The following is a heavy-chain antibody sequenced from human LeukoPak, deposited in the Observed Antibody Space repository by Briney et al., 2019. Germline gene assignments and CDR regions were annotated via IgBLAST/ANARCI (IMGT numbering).Heavy chain of an antibody. Sequence: GGSLRLSSAASGFTFSSYGMHWVRQAPGKGLEGGAFIRYDGSNKYYADSVKGRFTISRDNSKNTLYLQMNSLRAEDTAVYYCAKAQSAVLLVPVDYFEYWGQGTLVTVSS. J-gene: IGHJ4*02. D-gene: IGHD2-21*02. CDR3: AKAQSAVLLVPVDYFEY. CDR1: GFTFSSYG. CDR2: IRYDGSNK. V-gene: IGHV3-30*02.